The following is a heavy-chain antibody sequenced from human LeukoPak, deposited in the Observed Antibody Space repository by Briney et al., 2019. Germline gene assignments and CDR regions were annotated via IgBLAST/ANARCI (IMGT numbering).Heavy chain of an antibody. CDR1: GYTFTGYY. V-gene: IGHV1-2*02. Sequence: ASVKVSCKASGYTFTGYYTHWVRQAPGQGLEWMGWINPNSGGTNYAQKFQGRVTMTRDTSISTAYMELSRLRSDDTAVYYCARATYYYDSSGYLGPFDYWGQGTLVTVSS. J-gene: IGHJ4*02. CDR2: INPNSGGT. D-gene: IGHD3-22*01. CDR3: ARATYYYDSSGYLGPFDY.